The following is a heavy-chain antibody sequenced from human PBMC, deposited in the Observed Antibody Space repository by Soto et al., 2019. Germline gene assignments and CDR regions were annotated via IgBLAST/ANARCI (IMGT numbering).Heavy chain of an antibody. CDR3: AKDDYGSGSYYNVGFWFDP. Sequence: EVQLLESGGGLVQPGGSLRLSCAASGFTFSSYAMSWVRQAPGKGLEWVSAISGSGGSTYYADSVKGRFTISRDNSKNTLYLQMNSLRAEDTAVYYCAKDDYGSGSYYNVGFWFDPWGQGTLVTVSS. D-gene: IGHD3-10*01. CDR1: GFTFSSYA. J-gene: IGHJ5*02. CDR2: ISGSGGST. V-gene: IGHV3-23*01.